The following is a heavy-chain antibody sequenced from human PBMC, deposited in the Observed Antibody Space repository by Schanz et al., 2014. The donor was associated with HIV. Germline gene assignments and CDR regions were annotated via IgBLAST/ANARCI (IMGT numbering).Heavy chain of an antibody. J-gene: IGHJ4*02. V-gene: IGHV3-33*01. CDR1: GFTFSGYG. CDR2: IWYDGRNK. Sequence: QVQLVESGGGVVQPGRSLRLSCAASGFTFSGYGMYWVRQAPGKGPEWVAVIWYDGRNKYYEESVKGRFTISRDNSKNTLYLQMNSLRAEDTAVYYCARSEWVDQKWGQGTLVTVSS. CDR3: ARSEWVDQK. D-gene: IGHD6-19*01.